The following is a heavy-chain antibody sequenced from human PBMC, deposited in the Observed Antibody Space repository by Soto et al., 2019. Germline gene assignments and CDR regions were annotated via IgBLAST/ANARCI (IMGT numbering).Heavy chain of an antibody. CDR1: GGSISSYY. V-gene: IGHV4-59*12. J-gene: IGHJ4*02. CDR3: AKGGRQWLVTSDFNY. CDR2: IYHSGST. D-gene: IGHD6-19*01. Sequence: PSETLSLTCTVSGGSISSYYWSWIRQPPGKGLEWIGYIYHSGSTNYNPSLKSRVTISVDRSKNQFSLKLSSVTAADTAVYYCAKGGRQWLVTSDFNYWGQGALVTVSS.